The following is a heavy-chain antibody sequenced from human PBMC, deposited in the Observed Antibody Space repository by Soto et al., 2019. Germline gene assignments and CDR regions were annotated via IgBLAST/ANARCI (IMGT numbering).Heavy chain of an antibody. CDR3: AKEPLAAADYNWFDP. J-gene: IGHJ5*02. CDR2: ISGSGGST. CDR1: GFTFRSYA. D-gene: IGHD6-13*01. Sequence: GGSLRLSCTASGFTFRSYAMSWVRQAPGKGLEWVSGISGSGGSTYYTDSVKGRFTISRDNSKNTLYLQMNSLRAEDTALYYCAKEPLAAADYNWFDPWGQGTLVTVSS. V-gene: IGHV3-23*01.